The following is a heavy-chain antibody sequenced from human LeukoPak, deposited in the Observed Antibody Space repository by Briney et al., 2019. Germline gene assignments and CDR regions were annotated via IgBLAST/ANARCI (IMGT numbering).Heavy chain of an antibody. Sequence: GESLKISCKGSGYSFTSYWIGWVRQMPGKGLGGMGIIYPGDSDTRYSPSFQGQVTISADKSISTAYLQWSSLKASDTAMYYCARKPGPTGASADFDYWGQGTLVTVSS. CDR3: ARKPGPTGASADFDY. D-gene: IGHD1-1*01. CDR1: GYSFTSYW. V-gene: IGHV5-51*01. J-gene: IGHJ4*02. CDR2: IYPGDSDT.